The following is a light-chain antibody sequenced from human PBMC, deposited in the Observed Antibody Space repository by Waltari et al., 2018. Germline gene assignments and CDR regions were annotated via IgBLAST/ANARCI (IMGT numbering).Light chain of an antibody. CDR1: NIEPKS. CDR3: QVWDSDTYWV. V-gene: IGLV3-9*01. Sequence: SYDLAQPLPLSVALGQSARISCGGSNIEPKSVHWYQQKPGQAPVLVIYRDTNRPSAIPDRFSASNSGNTATLIISRAQAGDEADYYCQVWDSDTYWVFGGGTRLTVL. J-gene: IGLJ3*02. CDR2: RDT.